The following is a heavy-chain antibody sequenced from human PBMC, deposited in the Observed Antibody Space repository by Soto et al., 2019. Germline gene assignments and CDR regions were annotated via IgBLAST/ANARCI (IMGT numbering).Heavy chain of an antibody. Sequence: GASVKVSCKASGGTFSSYAISWVRQAPGQGLEWMGGIIPSFGTANYAQKFQGRVTITADESKSTAYTELSSLRSEDTAVYYCASRRSDYGDYCWFDPWGQGTLVTVSS. CDR1: GGTFSSYA. CDR3: ASRRSDYGDYCWFDP. CDR2: IIPSFGTA. J-gene: IGHJ5*02. V-gene: IGHV1-69*13. D-gene: IGHD4-17*01.